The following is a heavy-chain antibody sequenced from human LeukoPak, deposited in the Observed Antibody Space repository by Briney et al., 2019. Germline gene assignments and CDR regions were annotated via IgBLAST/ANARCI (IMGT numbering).Heavy chain of an antibody. Sequence: GGSLRLSCSASGFTFSSYAMHWVRQAPGKGLEYVSDISSNGGSTYYADSVKGRFTISRDNSKNTLYLQMSSLRAEDTAVYYCVKDPGYYDSSGYYIPLRYFDYWGQGTLVTVSS. CDR3: VKDPGYYDSSGYYIPLRYFDY. D-gene: IGHD3-22*01. CDR2: ISSNGGST. V-gene: IGHV3-64D*09. J-gene: IGHJ4*02. CDR1: GFTFSSYA.